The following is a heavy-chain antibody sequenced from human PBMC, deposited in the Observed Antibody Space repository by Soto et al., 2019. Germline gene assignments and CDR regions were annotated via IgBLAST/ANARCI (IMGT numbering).Heavy chain of an antibody. J-gene: IGHJ6*02. V-gene: IGHV3-74*01. Sequence: PGGSLRLSCAASGFTVSSYWMHWVRQAPGKGLVWVSRIKSDGSSTSYADSVKGRFTISRDNAKNSLYLQMNSLRAEDTALYYCAKDKGGVVVVAATPLPYYYGMDVWGQGTTVTVSS. CDR1: GFTVSSYW. D-gene: IGHD2-15*01. CDR3: AKDKGGVVVVAATPLPYYYGMDV. CDR2: IKSDGSST.